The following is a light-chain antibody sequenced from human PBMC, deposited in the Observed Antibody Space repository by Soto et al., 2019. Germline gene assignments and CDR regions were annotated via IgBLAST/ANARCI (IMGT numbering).Light chain of an antibody. CDR2: AAS. CDR3: QQRYNWPGT. V-gene: IGKV3D-20*02. Sequence: EIVLTQSPGTLSLSPGERATLSCRASQTLSTNSLAWYQQRLGQTPRLLIYAASTRDTDIPDRFSGSGSGTDFTLTISSLEPEDSAVYYCQQRYNWPGTFGRGTKVDIK. J-gene: IGKJ1*01. CDR1: QTLSTNS.